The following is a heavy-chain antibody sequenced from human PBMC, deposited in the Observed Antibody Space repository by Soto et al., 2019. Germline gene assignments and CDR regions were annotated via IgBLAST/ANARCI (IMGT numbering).Heavy chain of an antibody. CDR1: GFTFSSFA. Sequence: EVQLLESGGGLVQPGGSLRLSCAASGFTFSSFAMSWVRQTPGKGLEWVSAITSRGDNTYYADSVKGRFTISRDNSKNTLYLQMDTLRVDDTAVYYCATRGGTSCLDSWGQGTLVTISS. D-gene: IGHD3-16*01. CDR2: ITSRGDNT. V-gene: IGHV3-23*01. J-gene: IGHJ4*02. CDR3: ATRGGTSCLDS.